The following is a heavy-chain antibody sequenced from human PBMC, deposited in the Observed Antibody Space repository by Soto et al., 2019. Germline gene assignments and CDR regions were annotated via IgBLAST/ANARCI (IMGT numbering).Heavy chain of an antibody. V-gene: IGHV4-39*01. Sequence: SETLSLTCTVSGGSISSSSYYWGWIRQPPGKGLEWIGSIYYSGSTYYNPSLKSRVTISVDTSKNQFSLKLSSVTAADTAVYYCAGLVGVHYAYDFDDWRHGTLVTVSS. CDR3: AGLVGVHYAYDFDD. J-gene: IGHJ4*01. CDR2: IYYSGST. D-gene: IGHD1-26*01. CDR1: GGSISSSSYY.